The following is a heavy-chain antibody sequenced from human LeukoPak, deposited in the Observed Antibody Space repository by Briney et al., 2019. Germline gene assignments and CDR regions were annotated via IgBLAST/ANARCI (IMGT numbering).Heavy chain of an antibody. Sequence: GGSLRLSCAASGFTLSSYGMHWVRQAPGKGLEWVAVISYDGTYKYYTESMKGRFTISRDNSMNTLYLQMNSLRAEDSAVYYCARGFEEWELLGYFDYWGQGTLVTVSS. J-gene: IGHJ4*02. CDR2: ISYDGTYK. D-gene: IGHD1-26*01. CDR3: ARGFEEWELLGYFDY. CDR1: GFTLSSYG. V-gene: IGHV3-30*03.